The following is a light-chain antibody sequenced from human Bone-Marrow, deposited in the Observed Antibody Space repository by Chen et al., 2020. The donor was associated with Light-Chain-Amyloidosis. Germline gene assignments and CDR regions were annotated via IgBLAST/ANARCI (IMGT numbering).Light chain of an antibody. J-gene: IGLJ1*01. CDR3: SSSRV. CDR1: SSDVGAHNY. CDR2: EVI. V-gene: IGLV2-8*01. Sequence: QSALTQPPSASGSPGQSVTISCSGTSSDVGAHNYVSWYQQHPGKAPKLIIHEVILRPSGVPDRFSGSKAGNTAALTVSGLRPEDEADYYCSSSRVFGTGTTVTVL.